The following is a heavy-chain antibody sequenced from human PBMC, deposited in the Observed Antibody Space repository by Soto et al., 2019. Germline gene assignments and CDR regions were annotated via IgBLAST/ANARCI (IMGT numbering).Heavy chain of an antibody. J-gene: IGHJ6*02. CDR1: GFIVSSNY. D-gene: IGHD6-13*01. CDR2: ISSGDDT. Sequence: EVQLVVSGGGLIQPGGSLRLSCAASGFIVSSNYMTWVRQAPGKGLEWVSVISSGDDTYYADSMKGRFTISRDNSKNEVYLQMDNLRVEDTAVYYCARNSSPGGMEVWGQGTTVTVSS. CDR3: ARNSSPGGMEV. V-gene: IGHV3-53*01.